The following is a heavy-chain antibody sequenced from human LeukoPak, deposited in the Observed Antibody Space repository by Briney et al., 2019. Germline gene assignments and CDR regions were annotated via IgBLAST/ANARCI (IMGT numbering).Heavy chain of an antibody. V-gene: IGHV4-59*01. CDR2: IYYSGST. Sequence: SETLSLTCTVSGGSISSYYWSWIRQPPGKGLEWIGYIYYSGSTNYNPSLKSRVTISVDTSKNQFSLKLSSVTAADTAVYYCARDNGSSEYYLDYWGQGTLVTVSS. CDR3: ARDNGSSEYYLDY. J-gene: IGHJ4*02. CDR1: GGSISSYY. D-gene: IGHD6-6*01.